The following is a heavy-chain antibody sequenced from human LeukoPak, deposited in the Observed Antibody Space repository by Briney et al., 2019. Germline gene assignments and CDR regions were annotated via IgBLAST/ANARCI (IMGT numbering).Heavy chain of an antibody. J-gene: IGHJ5*02. CDR2: ISSSSSYI. D-gene: IGHD1-26*01. CDR3: ARDLSSGEWELLVTNWFDP. CDR1: GFTFGDYA. V-gene: IGHV3-21*01. Sequence: PGRSLRLSCTGSGFTFGDYAMSWVRQAPGKGLEWVSSISSSSSYIYYADSVKGRFTISRDNAKNSLYLQMNSLRAEDTAVYYCARDLSSGEWELLVTNWFDPWGQGTLVTVSS.